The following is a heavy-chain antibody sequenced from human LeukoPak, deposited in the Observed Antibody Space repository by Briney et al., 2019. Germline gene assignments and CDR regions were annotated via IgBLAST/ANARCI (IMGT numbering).Heavy chain of an antibody. Sequence: GGSLRLSCAASGFTVSSNYMSWVRQAPGKGLEWVSVIYSGGSTYYADSVKGRITISRDNSKNTLYLQMNSLRAEDTAVYYCARGGSWFGELSWFDPWGQGTLVTVSS. CDR2: IYSGGST. J-gene: IGHJ5*02. CDR1: GFTVSSNY. V-gene: IGHV3-66*01. D-gene: IGHD3-10*01. CDR3: ARGGSWFGELSWFDP.